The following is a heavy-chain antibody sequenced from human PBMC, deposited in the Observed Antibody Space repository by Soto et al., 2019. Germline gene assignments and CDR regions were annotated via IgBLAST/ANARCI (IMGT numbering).Heavy chain of an antibody. J-gene: IGHJ3*02. CDR2: ISWNSGSI. Sequence: GGSLRLSCAASGFTFDDYAMHWVRQAPGKGLEWVSGISWNSGSIGYADSVKGRFTISRDNAKKSLYLQMNSLTAADTAVYYCARDLENCGGECSSAFDIWGQGTMVTVSS. D-gene: IGHD2-21*01. CDR1: GFTFDDYA. CDR3: ARDLENCGGECSSAFDI. V-gene: IGHV3-9*01.